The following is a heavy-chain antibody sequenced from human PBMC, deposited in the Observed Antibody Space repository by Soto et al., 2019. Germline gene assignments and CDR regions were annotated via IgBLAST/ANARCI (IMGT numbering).Heavy chain of an antibody. CDR1: GYTFSSYD. Sequence: VSVKVSCKASGYTFSSYDINWVRQATAQGLEWMGWMNPNSGNTGYAQKFQGRVTMTTNTYISTADMELSSLRSEDTAVYYCARVLSWASYYDFWSGYYNYYYYGMDVWGQGTTVPVS. CDR3: ARVLSWASYYDFWSGYYNYYYYGMDV. D-gene: IGHD3-3*01. J-gene: IGHJ6*02. CDR2: MNPNSGNT. V-gene: IGHV1-8*01.